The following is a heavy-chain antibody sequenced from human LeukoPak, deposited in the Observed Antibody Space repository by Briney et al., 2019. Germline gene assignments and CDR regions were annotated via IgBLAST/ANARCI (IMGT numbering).Heavy chain of an antibody. D-gene: IGHD7-27*01. Sequence: GESLKISCKSAGYSFTSYWLGWVRQMPGKGLERMGIIYPGDSDTRYSPSFEGQVTISSDKSISTAYVQWSSLKASDSAIYYCARCGDPGSDAFAIWGQGTLVTVSS. CDR1: GYSFTSYW. V-gene: IGHV5-51*01. J-gene: IGHJ3*02. CDR3: ARCGDPGSDAFAI. CDR2: IYPGDSDT.